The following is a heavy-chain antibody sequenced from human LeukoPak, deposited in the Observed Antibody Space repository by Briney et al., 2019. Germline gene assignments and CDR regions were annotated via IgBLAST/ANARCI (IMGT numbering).Heavy chain of an antibody. Sequence: KPSETLSLTCTVSGGSISTYYWSWIRQPPGKGLEWLGYIYYSGSTNYNPSLKSRVTISVDTSKNQFSLNLSSVTAADTAVYYCATGRDGCNYTPLGYWGQGTLVTVSS. V-gene: IGHV4-59*01. D-gene: IGHD4-23*01. CDR3: ATGRDGCNYTPLGY. CDR1: GGSISTYY. J-gene: IGHJ4*02. CDR2: IYYSGST.